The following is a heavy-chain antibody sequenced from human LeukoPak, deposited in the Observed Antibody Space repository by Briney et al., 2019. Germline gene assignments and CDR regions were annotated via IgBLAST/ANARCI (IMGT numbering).Heavy chain of an antibody. CDR2: IKQDGNDK. CDR1: GFTFSNYW. Sequence: PGGSLRLSCAASGFTFSNYWMTWVRQAPGKGPEWVANIKQDGNDKYYVDSVKGRFNISRDNAKNSLYLQMNSLRAEDTAVYYCARDILTGSQSRFQHWGQGTLVTVSS. J-gene: IGHJ1*01. CDR3: ARDILTGSQSRFQH. V-gene: IGHV3-7*01. D-gene: IGHD3-9*01.